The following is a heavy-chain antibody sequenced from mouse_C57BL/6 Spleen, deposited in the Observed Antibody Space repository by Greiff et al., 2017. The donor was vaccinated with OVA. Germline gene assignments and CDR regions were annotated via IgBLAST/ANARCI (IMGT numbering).Heavy chain of an antibody. J-gene: IGHJ1*03. CDR1: GYSITSGYY. D-gene: IGHD1-1*01. CDR2: ISYDGSN. V-gene: IGHV3-6*01. Sequence: EVKLVESGPGLVKPSQSLSLTCSVTGYSITSGYYWNWIRQFPGNKLEWMGYISYDGSNNYNPSLKNRISITRDTSKNQFFLKLNSVTTEDTATYYCARDPFYYYGSSHWYFDVWGTGTTVTVSS. CDR3: ARDPFYYYGSSHWYFDV.